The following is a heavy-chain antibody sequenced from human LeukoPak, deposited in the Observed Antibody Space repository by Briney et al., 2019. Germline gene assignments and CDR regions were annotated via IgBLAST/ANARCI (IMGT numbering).Heavy chain of an antibody. V-gene: IGHV3-30*02. J-gene: IGHJ3*02. Sequence: SGGSLRLSCAASGFTFSSYGMHWVRQAPGKGLEWVAFIRYDGSNKYYADSVKGRFTISRDDSKNTLYLQMNSLRAEDTAVYYCAGDTVTTDAFDIWGQGTMVTVSS. CDR1: GFTFSSYG. D-gene: IGHD4-17*01. CDR3: AGDTVTTDAFDI. CDR2: IRYDGSNK.